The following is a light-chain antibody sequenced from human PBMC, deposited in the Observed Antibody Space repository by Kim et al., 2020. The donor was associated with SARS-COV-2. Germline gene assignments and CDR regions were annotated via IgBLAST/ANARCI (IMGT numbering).Light chain of an antibody. CDR1: SGVVTSGHY. Sequence: PEGTVTLTCGSSSGVVTSGHYPYWFQQESGQAPRTLIYDTDQRHSLTPARFSGSLLGGKAALTLSGAQPEDEADYYCLLFYGGVRVFGGGTQLTVL. V-gene: IGLV7-46*01. CDR2: DTD. CDR3: LLFYGGVRV. J-gene: IGLJ2*01.